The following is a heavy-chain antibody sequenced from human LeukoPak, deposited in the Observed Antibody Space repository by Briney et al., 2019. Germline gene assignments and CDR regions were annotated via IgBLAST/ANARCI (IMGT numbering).Heavy chain of an antibody. J-gene: IGHJ6*02. CDR1: GFSFSDAW. CDR3: TTDEDWNYARKDV. D-gene: IGHD1-7*01. V-gene: IGHV3-15*07. Sequence: SGGSLRLSCAASGFSFSDAWMNWVRQAPGKGLEWVGHIKSKVDGGTPDYVAPVKGRFTISRDDSKSTLYLQMNSLKIEDTAVYYCTTDEDWNYARKDVWGQGATVIVSS. CDR2: IKSKVDGGTP.